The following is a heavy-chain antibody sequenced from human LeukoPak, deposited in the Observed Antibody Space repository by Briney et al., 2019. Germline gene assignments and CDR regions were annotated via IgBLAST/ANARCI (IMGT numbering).Heavy chain of an antibody. J-gene: IGHJ6*02. Sequence: GRSLRLSCAASGFTFSGYGMHWVRRAPGKGLEWVAVISYDGSNTYYAESVKGRFTISRDNSQNTLYLQMNSLRPEDTAVYYCGRLMGGYDSYFYGMDVWGQGTTVTVSS. CDR3: GRLMGGYDSYFYGMDV. D-gene: IGHD5-12*01. CDR2: ISYDGSNT. CDR1: GFTFSGYG. V-gene: IGHV3-30*03.